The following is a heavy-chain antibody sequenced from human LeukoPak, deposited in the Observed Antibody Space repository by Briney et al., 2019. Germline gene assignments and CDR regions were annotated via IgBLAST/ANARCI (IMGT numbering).Heavy chain of an antibody. CDR3: ARRRGWSIDY. V-gene: IGHV4-39*01. CDR2: IYYSGST. Sequence: SETLSLTCTVSGGSISSSSYYWGWIRQPPGKGLEWIGSIYYSGSTYYNPSLKSRVTISVDTSKNQFSLKLSSVTAADTAVYYCARRRGWSIDYWGQGTLVTVS. D-gene: IGHD6-19*01. CDR1: GGSISSSSYY. J-gene: IGHJ4*02.